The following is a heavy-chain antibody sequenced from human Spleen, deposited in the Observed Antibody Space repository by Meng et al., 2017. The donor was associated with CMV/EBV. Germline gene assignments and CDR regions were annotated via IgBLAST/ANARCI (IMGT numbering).Heavy chain of an antibody. V-gene: IGHV1-69*10. Sequence: SVKVSCKAARGTFNNYAITWVRQAPGQGLEWMGGIIVMLGIADYARKFQGRVTITADKSTGTSYMELSSLRSEDTAVYYCAQDAVAGTGRAELWGQGTLVTVSS. CDR3: AQDAVAGTGRAEL. J-gene: IGHJ4*02. CDR2: IIVMLGIA. D-gene: IGHD6-19*01. CDR1: RGTFNNYA.